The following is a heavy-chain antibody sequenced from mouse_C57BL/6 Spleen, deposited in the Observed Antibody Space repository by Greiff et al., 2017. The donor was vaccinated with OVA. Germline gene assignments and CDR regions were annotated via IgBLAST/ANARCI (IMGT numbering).Heavy chain of an antibody. CDR2: IYPGDGDT. D-gene: IGHD4-1*01. Sequence: VQLQQSGPELVKPGASVKISCKASGYAFSSSWMNXVKQRPGKGLEWIGRIYPGDGDTNYNGKFKGKATLTADKSSSTAYMQLSSLTSEDSAVYFCARGNWDEVDYWGQGTTLTVSS. V-gene: IGHV1-82*01. J-gene: IGHJ2*01. CDR1: GYAFSSSW. CDR3: ARGNWDEVDY.